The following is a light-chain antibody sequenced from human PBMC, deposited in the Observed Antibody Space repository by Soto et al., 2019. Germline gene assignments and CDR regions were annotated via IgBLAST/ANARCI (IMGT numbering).Light chain of an antibody. CDR2: AAS. Sequence: DIVMTQSPLSLPVTPGEPASIPCRSSQSLLHSNGYIYLDWFLQKPGQSPQLLIYAASSLQSGVPSRFSGSGSGTDFTLTISSLQPEDFATYYCQQANNFPLTFGQGTRLENK. CDR3: QQANNFPLT. CDR1: QSLLHSNGYIY. J-gene: IGKJ5*01. V-gene: IGKV2-28*01.